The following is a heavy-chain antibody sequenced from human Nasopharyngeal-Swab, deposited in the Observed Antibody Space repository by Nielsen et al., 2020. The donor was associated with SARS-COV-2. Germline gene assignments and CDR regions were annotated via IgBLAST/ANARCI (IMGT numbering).Heavy chain of an antibody. CDR3: ARDPVPAAIRGRIYGMDV. J-gene: IGHJ6*02. D-gene: IGHD2-2*01. Sequence: ASVKVSCKASGYTFTGYYMHWVRQAPGQGLEWMGWINPNSGGTNYAQKFQGWVTMTRDTSISTVYMELSRLRSDDTAVYYCARDPVPAAIRGRIYGMDVWGQGTTVTVSS. CDR1: GYTFTGYY. V-gene: IGHV1-2*04. CDR2: INPNSGGT.